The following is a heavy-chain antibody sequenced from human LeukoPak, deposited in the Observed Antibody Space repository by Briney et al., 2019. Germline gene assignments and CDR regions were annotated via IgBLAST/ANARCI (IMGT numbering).Heavy chain of an antibody. CDR2: ITSSAGST. D-gene: IGHD3-22*01. V-gene: IGHV3-23*01. CDR3: AKSSYYDSSGYYREYYFDY. J-gene: IGHJ4*02. Sequence: GGSLRLSCAASGFTFSYYSMSWVRQAPGKGLEWVSGITSSAGSTHYADSVKGRFTISRDNTKNTLYLQMNSLRAEDTAIYYCAKSSYYDSSGYYREYYFDYWGQGTLVTVSS. CDR1: GFTFSYYS.